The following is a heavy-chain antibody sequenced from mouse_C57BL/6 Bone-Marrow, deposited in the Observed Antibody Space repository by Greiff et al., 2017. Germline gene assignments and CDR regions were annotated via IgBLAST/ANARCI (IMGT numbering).Heavy chain of an antibody. CDR3: ARWGLYDAMDY. CDR1: GYTFTSHW. J-gene: IGHJ4*01. V-gene: IGHV1-56*01. Sequence: QVQLQQSGPELVRPGASVKISCKAPGYTFTSHWMQWVRQRPGQGLEWIGEIFPGSGSTYYNEKSEGKATLTVDPSSSTAYMQLIRLTAEDSAIYFCARWGLYDAMDYWGQGTSVTVSS. CDR2: IFPGSGST. D-gene: IGHD3-3*01.